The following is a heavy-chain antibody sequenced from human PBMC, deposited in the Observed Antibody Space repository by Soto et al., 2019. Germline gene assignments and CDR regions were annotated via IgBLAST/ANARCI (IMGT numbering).Heavy chain of an antibody. CDR3: ERDQIYDFWSGYYRGGWFDP. CDR1: GGSISSYY. V-gene: IGHV4-59*01. D-gene: IGHD3-3*01. Sequence: PSETLSLTCTVSGGSISSYYWSWIRQPPGKGLEWIGYIYYSGSTNYNTSLKSRVTISVDTSKNQFSLKLSSVTAADTAVYYCERDQIYDFWSGYYRGGWFDPWGQGTLVTVSS. J-gene: IGHJ5*02. CDR2: IYYSGST.